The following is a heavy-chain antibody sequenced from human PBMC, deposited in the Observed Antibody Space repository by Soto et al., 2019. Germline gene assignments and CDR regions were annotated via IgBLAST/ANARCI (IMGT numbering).Heavy chain of an antibody. J-gene: IGHJ4*02. Sequence: QVELQESGPGLVKPSQTLSLTCTVSGGSISSGGYYWSWIRQHPGKGLEWIGYIYDSRSTYYNPSLKSRVTISVDTSKNQFSLKLSSVTAADTGVYYCASQATGWYPDYWGQGTLVTVSS. V-gene: IGHV4-31*03. CDR3: ASQATGWYPDY. CDR2: IYDSRST. D-gene: IGHD6-19*01. CDR1: GGSISSGGYY.